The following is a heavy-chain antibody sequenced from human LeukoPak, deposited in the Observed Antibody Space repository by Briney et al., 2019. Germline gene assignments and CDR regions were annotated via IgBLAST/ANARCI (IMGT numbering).Heavy chain of an antibody. Sequence: GGSLRLSCAASGFTFDDYGMSWVRQAPGKGLEWVSGINWNGGDTGYADSVKGRFTISRANAKNSLFLQMHSLRVQDTAFSYCAREDDYETLTGYRIPFFDFWGQGPLVTVSS. CDR3: AREDDYETLTGYRIPFFDF. CDR1: GFTFDDYG. V-gene: IGHV3-20*04. CDR2: INWNGGDT. J-gene: IGHJ4*02. D-gene: IGHD3-9*01.